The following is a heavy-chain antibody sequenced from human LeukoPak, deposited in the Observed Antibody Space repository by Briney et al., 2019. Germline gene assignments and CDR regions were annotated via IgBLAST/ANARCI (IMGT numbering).Heavy chain of an antibody. CDR1: GFTFSNSA. D-gene: IGHD7-27*01. CDR3: ARDLAWGAFDY. CDR2: ISGSGGST. J-gene: IGHJ4*02. V-gene: IGHV3-23*01. Sequence: GGSLRLSCAASGFTFSNSALSWVRQAPGKGLEWVSDISGSGGSTYYADSVKGRFTISRDNSKNTLYLQMNSLRAEDTAVYHCARDLAWGAFDYWGQGTLVTVSS.